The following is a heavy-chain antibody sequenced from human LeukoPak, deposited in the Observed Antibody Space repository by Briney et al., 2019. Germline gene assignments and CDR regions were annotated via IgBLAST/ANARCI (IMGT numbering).Heavy chain of an antibody. D-gene: IGHD5-18*01. J-gene: IGHJ5*02. CDR3: ARCGYSDAWSCDH. Sequence: ASVKVSYKASGYTFTSYAMHWVRQAPGQRLEWMGWINTGNGNTEYSQKFQGRVTVTTDTSASTAYMELSSLRSEHTAVYYCARCGYSDAWSCDHWGQGTLVTVSS. V-gene: IGHV1-3*04. CDR1: GYTFTSYA. CDR2: INTGNGNT.